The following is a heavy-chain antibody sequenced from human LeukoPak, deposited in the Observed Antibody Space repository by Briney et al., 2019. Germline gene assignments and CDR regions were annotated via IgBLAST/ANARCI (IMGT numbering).Heavy chain of an antibody. J-gene: IGHJ6*04. CDR2: IRNVGNDK. CDR1: GFTFDCCG. Sequence: GGSLRLSCAASGFTFDCCGMRWVRQAPGKGLEWVAFIRNVGNDKYYADSVKGRFFISRDNSKNTLSLQMNSLRAEDTAVYYCAELGITMIGGVWGKGTTVTISS. V-gene: IGHV3-30*02. CDR3: AELGITMIGGV. D-gene: IGHD3-10*02.